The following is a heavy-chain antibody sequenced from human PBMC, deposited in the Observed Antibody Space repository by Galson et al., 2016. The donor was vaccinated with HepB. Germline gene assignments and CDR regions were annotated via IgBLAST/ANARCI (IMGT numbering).Heavy chain of an antibody. CDR1: GFSFNSNT. J-gene: IGHJ4*02. V-gene: IGHV3-30*04. CDR2: ISSDGSHK. Sequence: SLRLSCAASGFSFNSNTMHWARQAPGKGLEWVALISSDGSHKYYADSVKGRFTISRDNAKNSLYLQMNSLRAEDTALYYCARATPYYDILTGYYNYYFDYWGQGTLVTVS. CDR3: ARATPYYDILTGYYNYYFDY. D-gene: IGHD3-9*01.